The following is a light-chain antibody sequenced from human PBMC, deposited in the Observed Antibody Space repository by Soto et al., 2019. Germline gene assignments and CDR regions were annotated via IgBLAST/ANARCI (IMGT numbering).Light chain of an antibody. CDR3: QQYNNWPPT. CDR1: QTIRSY. V-gene: IGKV3-15*01. CDR2: GTS. J-gene: IGKJ4*01. Sequence: IVMTQSPGSLSVSPGERATLSCRASQTIRSYLAWYQQRPGQAPRLLIYGTSTRATDIPARFSGSGSGTEFTLTISSLQSEDFALYVCQQYNNWPPTFGGGTEVEIK.